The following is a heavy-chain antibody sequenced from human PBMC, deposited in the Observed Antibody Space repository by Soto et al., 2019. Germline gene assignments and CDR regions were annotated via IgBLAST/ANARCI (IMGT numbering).Heavy chain of an antibody. CDR3: PSWLKGPDIGNYYYGMDV. Sequence: QVQLVQSGAEVKKPGSSVKVSCKASGGAFSDYAFSWVRQAPGQGLEWLGGIMPIFRAPDYAQKFQGRVKINADEFTRSAYMEMNSLRSEDTAVYYCPSWLKGPDIGNYYYGMDVWGQGTTVTVS. V-gene: IGHV1-69*12. CDR2: IMPIFRAP. CDR1: GGAFSDYA. J-gene: IGHJ6*02. D-gene: IGHD2-15*01.